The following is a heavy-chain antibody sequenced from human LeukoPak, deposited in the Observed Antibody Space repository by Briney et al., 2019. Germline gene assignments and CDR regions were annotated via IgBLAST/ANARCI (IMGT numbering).Heavy chain of an antibody. CDR3: ARATRYTSHQIHSVY. V-gene: IGHV3-30-3*01. J-gene: IGHJ4*02. D-gene: IGHD6-13*01. CDR2: ISYDGSNK. CDR1: GFTFSSYA. Sequence: PGGSLRLSCAASGFTFSSYAMHWVRQAPGKGLEWVAVISYDGSNKYYADSVKGRFTISRDNSKNTLYLQMNSLRSDDTAVYYCARATRYTSHQIHSVYWGQGTLVTVSS.